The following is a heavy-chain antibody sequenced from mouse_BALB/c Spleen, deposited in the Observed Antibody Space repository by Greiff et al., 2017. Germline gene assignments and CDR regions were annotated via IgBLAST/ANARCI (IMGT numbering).Heavy chain of an antibody. J-gene: IGHJ3*01. D-gene: IGHD2-3*01. V-gene: IGHV1S135*01. Sequence: VQLQQSGPELVKPGASVKVSCKASGYAFTSYNMYWVKPSHGKSLEWIGYIDPYNGGTSYNQKFKGKATLTVDKSSSTAYMHLNSLTSEDSAVYYCARWGRDGHRGFAYWGQGTLVTVSA. CDR3: ARWGRDGHRGFAY. CDR2: IDPYNGGT. CDR1: GYAFTSYN.